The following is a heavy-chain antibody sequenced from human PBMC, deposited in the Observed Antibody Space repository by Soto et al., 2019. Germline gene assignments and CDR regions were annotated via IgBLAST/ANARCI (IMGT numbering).Heavy chain of an antibody. D-gene: IGHD6-19*01. CDR2: INPSGGST. V-gene: IGHV1-46*01. CDR1: GYTFTSYY. J-gene: IGHJ5*02. CDR3: ARDRESSGWHKGPRNWFDP. Sequence: AASVKVSCKASGYTFTSYYMHWVRQAPGQGLEWMGIINPSGGSTSYAQKFQGRVTMTRDTSTSTVYMELSSLRSEDTAVYYCARDRESSGWHKGPRNWFDPWGQGTLVTVSS.